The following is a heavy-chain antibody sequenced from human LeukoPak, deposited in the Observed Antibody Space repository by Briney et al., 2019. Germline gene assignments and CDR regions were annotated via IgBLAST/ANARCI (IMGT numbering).Heavy chain of an antibody. CDR2: VYYSGST. D-gene: IGHD3-22*01. CDR3: VYSSGYWFDP. V-gene: IGHV4-59*02. Sequence: GSLRLSCTVSGFTVSSNSMSWVRQAPGKGLEWIGYVYYSGSTNYNSSLKSRVTISVDTSRTQFSLKLSSVTAADTAVYYCVYSSGYWFDPWGQGTLVTVSS. CDR1: GFTVSSNS. J-gene: IGHJ5*02.